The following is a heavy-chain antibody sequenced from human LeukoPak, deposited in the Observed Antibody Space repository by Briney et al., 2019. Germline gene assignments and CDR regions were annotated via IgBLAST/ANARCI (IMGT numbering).Heavy chain of an antibody. CDR1: GYTFTSHS. Sequence: ASVKVSCKASGYTFTSHSMHWVRQAPGQRLEWMGWINAGNGNTKYSQKFQGRVTITRDTSATTAYMELSSLRSEDTAVYYCAREKLTGGFDPWGQGTLVTVPS. V-gene: IGHV1-3*01. CDR3: AREKLTGGFDP. D-gene: IGHD1-26*01. J-gene: IGHJ5*02. CDR2: INAGNGNT.